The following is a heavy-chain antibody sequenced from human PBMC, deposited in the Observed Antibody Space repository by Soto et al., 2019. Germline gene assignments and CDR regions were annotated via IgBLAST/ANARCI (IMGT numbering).Heavy chain of an antibody. CDR1: GYTLTELS. J-gene: IGHJ3*02. CDR2: FDPEDGET. D-gene: IGHD1-26*01. Sequence: ASVKVSCKVSGYTLTELSMHWVRQAPGKGLEWMGGFDPEDGETIYAQKFQGRVTMTEDTSTDTAYMELSSLRSEDTAVYYCAADKTQVGAFDIWGQGTMVTVSS. CDR3: AADKTQVGAFDI. V-gene: IGHV1-24*01.